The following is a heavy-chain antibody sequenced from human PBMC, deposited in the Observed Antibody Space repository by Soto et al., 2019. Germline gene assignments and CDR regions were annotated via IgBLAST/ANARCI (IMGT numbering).Heavy chain of an antibody. Sequence: EVQLVESGGGLVQPGGSLRLSCAASGFTFRGSEMNWVRQAPGKGLDWVSYISSSGDTIYYADSVKGRFTISRDIAMNSLYLQMNSLRAEDTAVYYCARDISDFWSGYQNYGMDVWGQGTTVTVSS. V-gene: IGHV3-48*03. CDR2: ISSSGDTI. CDR1: GFTFRGSE. CDR3: ARDISDFWSGYQNYGMDV. J-gene: IGHJ6*02. D-gene: IGHD3-3*01.